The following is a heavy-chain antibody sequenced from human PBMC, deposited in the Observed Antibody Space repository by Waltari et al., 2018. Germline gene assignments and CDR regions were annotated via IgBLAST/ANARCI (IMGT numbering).Heavy chain of an antibody. CDR3: ARANGDYEGNWFDP. CDR2: MNPNSGNT. Sequence: QVQLVQSGAEVKKPGASVKVSCKASGSTFTSYDINWVRKATGQGLEWMGWMNPNSGNTGYAQKFQGRVTMTRNTSISTAYMELSSLRSEDTAVYYCARANGDYEGNWFDPWGQGTLVTVSS. CDR1: GSTFTSYD. D-gene: IGHD4-17*01. J-gene: IGHJ5*02. V-gene: IGHV1-8*01.